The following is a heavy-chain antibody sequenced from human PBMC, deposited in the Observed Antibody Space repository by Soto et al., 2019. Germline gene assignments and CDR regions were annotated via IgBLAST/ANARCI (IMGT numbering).Heavy chain of an antibody. D-gene: IGHD2-15*01. J-gene: IGHJ4*02. CDR2: INHIGST. V-gene: IGHV4-34*01. CDR3: ARAAPRYCSGGSCYSARDY. Sequence: QVQLQQWGAGLLKPSETLSLTCAVYGGSFSGYYWSWIRQPPGKGLEWIGEINHIGSTNYNPSLKSRATISVNTSKNHSPLTLSSVTAAAPAVYYCARAAPRYCSGGSCYSARDYWGQGTLVNVSS. CDR1: GGSFSGYY.